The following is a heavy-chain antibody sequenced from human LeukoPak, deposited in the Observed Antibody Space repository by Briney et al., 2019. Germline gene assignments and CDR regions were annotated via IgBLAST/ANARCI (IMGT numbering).Heavy chain of an antibody. D-gene: IGHD2-2*01. CDR2: INPNSGGT. CDR3: ARSRRYCSSTSCYDYYYYGMDV. Sequence: ASVKVSCKASGYTFTGYYMHWVRQAPGQGLEWMGRINPNSGGTNYAQKFQGRVTMTRDTSISTAYMELSRLRSDDTAVYYCARSRRYCSSTSCYDYYYYGMDVWGQGTTVTVSS. V-gene: IGHV1-2*06. J-gene: IGHJ6*02. CDR1: GYTFTGYY.